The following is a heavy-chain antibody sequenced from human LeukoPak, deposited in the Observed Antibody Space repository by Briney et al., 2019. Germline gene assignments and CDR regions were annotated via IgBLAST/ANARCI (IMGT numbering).Heavy chain of an antibody. V-gene: IGHV1-18*01. CDR1: RYTFTSYV. J-gene: IGHJ4*02. CDR2: ISPYKGNT. CDR3: SRDVPPSRGYYSGIDY. Sequence: ASVKVSRKASRYTFTSYVISWVRPPPGQGGEWVGRISPYKGNTNYAQKPQGRVTMTTDTSASTDYMELRSLRSDDTAVYYCSRDVPPSRGYYSGIDYWGQGTLVTVSS. D-gene: IGHD3-22*01.